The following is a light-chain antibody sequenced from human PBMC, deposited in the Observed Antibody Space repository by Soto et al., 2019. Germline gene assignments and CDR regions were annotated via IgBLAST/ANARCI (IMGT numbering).Light chain of an antibody. CDR3: QQYGTSPPIT. CDR2: GAS. CDR1: QSVSSSY. J-gene: IGKJ5*01. Sequence: EMVFTRSPGTLSLSPGERATLSCRASQSVSSSYLAWYQQKPGQAPRLLIYGASSRATGIPDRFSGSGSGTDFTLTISRLEPEDFAVYYCQQYGTSPPITFGQGTRLEIK. V-gene: IGKV3-20*01.